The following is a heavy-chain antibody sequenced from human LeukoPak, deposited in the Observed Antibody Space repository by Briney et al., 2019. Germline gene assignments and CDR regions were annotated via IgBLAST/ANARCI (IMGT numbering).Heavy chain of an antibody. V-gene: IGHV4-31*03. CDR1: GGSISSGGYY. CDR3: ASHYYDSSGYYRVP. D-gene: IGHD3-22*01. CDR2: IYYSGST. Sequence: SQTLSLTCTFSGGSISSGGYYWTWIRQHPGKGLEWIGYIYYSGSTYYNPSLKSRVTISVDTSKNQFSLKLSSVTAADTAVYYCASHYYDSSGYYRVPWGQGTLVTVSS. J-gene: IGHJ5*02.